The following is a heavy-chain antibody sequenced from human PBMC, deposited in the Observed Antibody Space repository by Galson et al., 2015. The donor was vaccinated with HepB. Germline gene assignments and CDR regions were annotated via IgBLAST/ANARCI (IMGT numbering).Heavy chain of an antibody. V-gene: IGHV1-69*13. CDR2: IIPIFGTA. CDR3: SRPARYYYGSGSRSYGMDV. J-gene: IGHJ6*02. D-gene: IGHD3-10*01. CDR1: GGTFSSYA. Sequence: SVKVSCKASGGTFSSYAISWVRQAPGQGLEWMGGIIPIFGTANYAQKFQGRVTITADESTSTAYKELSSLRSEDTAVYYCSRPARYYYGSGSRSYGMDVWGQGTTVTVSS.